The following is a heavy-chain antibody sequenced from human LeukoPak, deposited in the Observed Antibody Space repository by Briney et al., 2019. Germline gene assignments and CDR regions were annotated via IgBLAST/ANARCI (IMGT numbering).Heavy chain of an antibody. CDR3: ARQETSASDAFDL. V-gene: IGHV5-51*01. CDR1: GYSFTTYW. CDR2: VNPADSET. D-gene: IGHD2-15*01. Sequence: GESLKISCKGSGYSFTTYWSGWVRQMPGKGLEWMGIVNPADSETRYSPSFQGQVTFSADKSISTAYLQWSSLKASDTAMYYCARQETSASDAFDLWGQGTMVTVSS. J-gene: IGHJ3*01.